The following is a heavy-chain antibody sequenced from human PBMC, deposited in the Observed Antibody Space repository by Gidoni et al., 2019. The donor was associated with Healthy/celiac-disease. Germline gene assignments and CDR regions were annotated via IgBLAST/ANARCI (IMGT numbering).Heavy chain of an antibody. J-gene: IGHJ6*02. Sequence: QVQLQESGPGLVKPSQTLSLTCTVSGGSISSGDYYWSWIRQPPGKGLEWIGYIYYSGSTYYNPSLKSRVTISVDTSKNQFSLKLSSVTAADTAVYYCARDLNFWSGYSDYYYYYGMDVWGQGTTVTVSS. D-gene: IGHD3-3*01. V-gene: IGHV4-30-4*01. CDR3: ARDLNFWSGYSDYYYYYGMDV. CDR1: GGSISSGDYY. CDR2: IYYSGST.